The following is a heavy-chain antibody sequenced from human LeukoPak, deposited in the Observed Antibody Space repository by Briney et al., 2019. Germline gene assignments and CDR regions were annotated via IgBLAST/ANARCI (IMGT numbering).Heavy chain of an antibody. D-gene: IGHD6-13*01. CDR1: GGSISSYY. Sequence: PSETLSLTCTVSGGSISSYYWSWIRQPPGKRLEWIGYIYYTGSSNYNPSLKSRVTISVDTSKNQFSLKLRFVTAADTAVYYCARGPLHSSSWYFDYWGQGTLVTVSS. CDR2: IYYTGSS. V-gene: IGHV4-59*01. J-gene: IGHJ4*02. CDR3: ARGPLHSSSWYFDY.